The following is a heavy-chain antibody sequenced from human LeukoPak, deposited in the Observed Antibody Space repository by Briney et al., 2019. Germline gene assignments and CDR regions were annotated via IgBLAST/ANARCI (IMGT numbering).Heavy chain of an antibody. CDR3: AKAGHFYYYDMDV. Sequence: SGGSLRLSCAASGFTFRSYAMSWVRRAPGKGLEWVSAIRGSDGSTYYADSVKGRFTISRDNSKNTLSLQMSSLRAEDTAVYYCAKAGHFYYYDMDVWGQGTTVTVSS. CDR1: GFTFRSYA. V-gene: IGHV3-23*01. J-gene: IGHJ6*02. CDR2: IRGSDGST.